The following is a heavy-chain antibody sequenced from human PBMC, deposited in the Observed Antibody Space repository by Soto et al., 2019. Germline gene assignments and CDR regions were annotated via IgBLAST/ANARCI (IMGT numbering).Heavy chain of an antibody. Sequence: SETLSLTCTVSGGSISSGGYYWSWIRQPPGTGLEWIGEINHSGSTNYNPSLKSRVTISVDTSKNQFSLKLTSVSAADTAVYYCARDKITGLFDYWGQGTLVTSPQ. CDR1: GGSISSGGYY. J-gene: IGHJ4*02. V-gene: IGHV4-39*07. D-gene: IGHD2-8*02. CDR3: ARDKITGLFDY. CDR2: INHSGST.